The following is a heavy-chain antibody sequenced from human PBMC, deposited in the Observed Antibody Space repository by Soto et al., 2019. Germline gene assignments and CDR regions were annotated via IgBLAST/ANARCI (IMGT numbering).Heavy chain of an antibody. V-gene: IGHV3-33*01. CDR3: AREACITTSCYFGKYYYGMDV. D-gene: IGHD2-2*01. CDR2: IWYDGSSQ. J-gene: IGHJ6*02. Sequence: PGGSLRLSCAASGFTFSTYGMHWVRQAPGKGLEWVAVIWYDGSSQYYAYSVKGRFTISRDNSKNTLYLQMNSLRAEDTAVYYCAREACITTSCYFGKYYYGMDVWGQGTTVTVSS. CDR1: GFTFSTYG.